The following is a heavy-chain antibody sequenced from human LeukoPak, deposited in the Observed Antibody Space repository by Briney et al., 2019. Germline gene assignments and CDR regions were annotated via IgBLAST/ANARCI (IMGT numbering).Heavy chain of an antibody. CDR2: ISGSSSTM. CDR3: ARFSCSSTSCFDYFDY. CDR1: GFTFSTYS. V-gene: IGHV3-48*01. J-gene: IGHJ4*02. Sequence: PGGSLRLSCAASGFTFSTYSMNWVRQAPGKGLEWVSYISGSSSTMYYADSVKGRFTISRDSAKNSLYLQMNSLGAEDTAVYYCARFSCSSTSCFDYFDYWGQGTLVTVSS. D-gene: IGHD2-2*01.